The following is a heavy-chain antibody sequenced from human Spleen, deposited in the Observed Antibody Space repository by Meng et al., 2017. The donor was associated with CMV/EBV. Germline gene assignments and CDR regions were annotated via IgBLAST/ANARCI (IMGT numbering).Heavy chain of an antibody. CDR3: ARGSVTGSQDY. V-gene: IGHV1-2*02. J-gene: IGHJ4*02. Sequence: CKASGYAFTDYHLHWVRQAPGQGLEWMAWIHPKNGATNFEQKFKGRVTLTRDTSISTAYMEVTSLRSDDIAVYYCARGSVTGSQDYWGQGTLVTVSS. D-gene: IGHD1-26*01. CDR2: IHPKNGAT. CDR1: GYAFTDYH.